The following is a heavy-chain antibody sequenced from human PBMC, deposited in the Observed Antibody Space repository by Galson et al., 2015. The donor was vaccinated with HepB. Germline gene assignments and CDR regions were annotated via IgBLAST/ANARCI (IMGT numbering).Heavy chain of an antibody. J-gene: IGHJ6*02. CDR1: GFTFSSYS. CDR3: ASNLDIVVVPAAIPNNNYYYYGMDV. D-gene: IGHD2-2*02. Sequence: SLRLSCAASGFTFSSYSMNWVRQAPGKGLEWVSYISSSSSTIYYADSVKGRFTISRDNAKNSLYLRMNSLRAEDTAVYYCASNLDIVVVPAAIPNNNYYYYGMDVWGQGTTVTVSS. V-gene: IGHV3-48*04. CDR2: ISSSSSTI.